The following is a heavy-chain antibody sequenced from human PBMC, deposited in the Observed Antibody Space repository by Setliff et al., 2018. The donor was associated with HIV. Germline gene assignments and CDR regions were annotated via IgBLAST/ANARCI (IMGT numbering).Heavy chain of an antibody. CDR2: IGASGRTM. CDR1: GFTFSSYW. CDR3: ATDCAVVGGTGSLDS. V-gene: IGHV3-48*04. Sequence: PGGSLRLSCAASGFTFSSYWMNWVRQAPGKRPEWLAYIGASGRTMYYADSVRGRFTVSRDNAKNSLYLQMNSLRVEDTAVYYCATDCAVVGGTGSLDSWGQGTLVTVSS. D-gene: IGHD1-26*01. J-gene: IGHJ4*02.